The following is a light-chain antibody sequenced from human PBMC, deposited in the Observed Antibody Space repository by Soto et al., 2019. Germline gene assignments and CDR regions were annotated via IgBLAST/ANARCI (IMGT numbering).Light chain of an antibody. CDR3: QQRSNWPLT. CDR2: DES. V-gene: IGKV3-11*01. CDR1: QSIASS. Sequence: EVVLTQSPATLSVSPGESATLSCRASQSIASSLAWYQQNPGQSPRILIYDESDRAPGVPARFSGAGSETDFNLTISSLEPEDFAVYYCQQRSNWPLTFGGGTKVDIK. J-gene: IGKJ4*01.